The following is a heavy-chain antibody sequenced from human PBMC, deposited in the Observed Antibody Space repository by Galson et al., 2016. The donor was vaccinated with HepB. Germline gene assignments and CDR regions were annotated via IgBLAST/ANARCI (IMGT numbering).Heavy chain of an antibody. J-gene: IGHJ4*02. CDR2: TNSPENIK. D-gene: IGHD3-22*01. CDR3: VRDSYYDSST. V-gene: IGHV3-74*01. Sequence: QIPGKGLVWVSTTNSPENIKTYADSVKGRFTISRDNSKNTLYLQMNSLRAEDTAVYYCVRDSYYDSSTWGQGTLVTVSS.